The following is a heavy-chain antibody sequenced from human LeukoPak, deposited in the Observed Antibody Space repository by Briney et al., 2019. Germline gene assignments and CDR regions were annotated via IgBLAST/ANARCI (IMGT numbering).Heavy chain of an antibody. V-gene: IGHV3-33*01. CDR2: IAYDGSRA. Sequence: PGRSLRLSCAGSGFTFGGYGMHWFRQTPGKGLEWVAVIAYDGSRAFYADSVKGRFTISRDNSKNTMSEQMDDLRAEDTAVYYCTRYNNDHFDYWGQGTLVTVSS. CDR3: TRYNNDHFDY. D-gene: IGHD1-14*01. J-gene: IGHJ4*02. CDR1: GFTFGGYG.